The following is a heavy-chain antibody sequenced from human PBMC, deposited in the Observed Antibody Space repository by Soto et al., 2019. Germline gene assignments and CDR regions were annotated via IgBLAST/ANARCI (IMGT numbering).Heavy chain of an antibody. J-gene: IGHJ6*02. CDR3: ARGREASIAARPFYNGMAV. V-gene: IGHV1-69*06. Sequence: QVQLVQSGAEVKKPGSSVKVSCKASGGTFSSYAISWVRQAPGQGLEWMGGIIPIFGTANYEQKFQGRVTITADKSTSTAYLGLSSLRSEDTAVYYCARGREASIAARPFYNGMAVWCQGTTVTVSS. CDR1: GGTFSSYA. CDR2: IIPIFGTA. D-gene: IGHD6-6*01.